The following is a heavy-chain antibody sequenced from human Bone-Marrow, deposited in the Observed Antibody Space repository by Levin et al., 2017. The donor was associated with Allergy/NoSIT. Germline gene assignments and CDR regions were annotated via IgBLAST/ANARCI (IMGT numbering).Heavy chain of an antibody. V-gene: IGHV3-15*01. CDR1: GFTFSNAW. CDR3: TTDPAAGIGY. J-gene: IGHJ4*02. CDR2: IKSKTNGGTT. D-gene: IGHD6-13*01. Sequence: GGSLRLSCAASGFTFSNAWMNWVRQAPGEGLEWIGRIKSKTNGGTTDYAAPVRGRFIISRDDLQNTLYLQMNSLRTEDTAVYYCTTDPAAGIGYWGQGTLVTVSS.